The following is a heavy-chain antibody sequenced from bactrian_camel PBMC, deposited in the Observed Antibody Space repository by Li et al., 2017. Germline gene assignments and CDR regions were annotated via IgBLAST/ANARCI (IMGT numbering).Heavy chain of an antibody. CDR3: AAERCLAAGSVFRPEQVGFYTH. J-gene: IGHJ4*01. CDR2: FDTDRST. D-gene: IGHD5*01. V-gene: IGHV3S53*01. CDR1: GHTLSHYC. Sequence: VQLVESGGGSVQPGGSLRLSCIISGHTLSHYCMGWSRQAPGKEREGVATFDTDRSTTYGESVKGRFTISADNGKNTLYLQMNNLKPEDSGVYTCAAERCLAAGSVFRPEQVGFYTHWGQGTQVTVS.